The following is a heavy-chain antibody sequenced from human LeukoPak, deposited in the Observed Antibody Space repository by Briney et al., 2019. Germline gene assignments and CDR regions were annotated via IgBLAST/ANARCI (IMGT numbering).Heavy chain of an antibody. V-gene: IGHV4-61*02. CDR3: ARVSGGETSSYWYFDL. D-gene: IGHD3-16*01. J-gene: IGHJ2*01. CDR1: GGSISSSSYY. Sequence: SETLSLTCTVSGGSISSSSYYWGWIRQPPGKGLGWIGRIYTSGSTNYNPSLKSRVTISVDTSKNQFSLKLSSVTAADTAVYYCARVSGGETSSYWYFDLWGRGTLVTVSS. CDR2: IYTSGST.